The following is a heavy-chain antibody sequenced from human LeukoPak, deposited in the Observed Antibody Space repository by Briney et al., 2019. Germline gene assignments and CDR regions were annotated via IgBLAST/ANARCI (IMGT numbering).Heavy chain of an antibody. J-gene: IGHJ6*02. CDR2: INHSGST. D-gene: IGHD3-22*01. CDR3: ARDGGYDSSGYHLLGLYYYGMDV. Sequence: SETLSLTCAVYGGSFSGYYWSWIRQPPGKGLEWIGEINHSGSTNYNPSLKSRVTISVDTSKNQFSLKLSSVTAADTAAYYCARDGGYDSSGYHLLGLYYYGMDVWGQGTTVTVSS. V-gene: IGHV4-34*01. CDR1: GGSFSGYY.